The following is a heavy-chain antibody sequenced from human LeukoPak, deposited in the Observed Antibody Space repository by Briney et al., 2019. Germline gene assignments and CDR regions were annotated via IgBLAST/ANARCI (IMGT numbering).Heavy chain of an antibody. CDR2: ISWNSGSI. CDR1: GFTFDDYA. J-gene: IGHJ4*02. CDR3: ARDPVEMATISFDY. Sequence: GRSLRLSCAASGFTFDDYAMHWVRQAPGKGLEWVSGISWNSGSIGYADSVKGRFTISRDNAKNSLYLQMNSLRAEDTAVYYCARDPVEMATISFDYWGQGTLVTVSS. V-gene: IGHV3-9*01. D-gene: IGHD5-24*01.